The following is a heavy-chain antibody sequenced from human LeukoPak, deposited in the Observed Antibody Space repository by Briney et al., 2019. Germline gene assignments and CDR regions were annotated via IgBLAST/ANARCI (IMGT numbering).Heavy chain of an antibody. Sequence: SETLSLTCTVSGVSISSSNSYWGWIRQPPGKGLEWIGSIYYSGSTYYNPSLKSRVTISVDTSKNQFSLKLSSVTAADTAVYYCARTTSSGWYDDYWGQGTLVTVSS. J-gene: IGHJ4*02. V-gene: IGHV4-39*07. CDR2: IYYSGST. D-gene: IGHD6-19*01. CDR3: ARTTSSGWYDDY. CDR1: GVSISSSNSY.